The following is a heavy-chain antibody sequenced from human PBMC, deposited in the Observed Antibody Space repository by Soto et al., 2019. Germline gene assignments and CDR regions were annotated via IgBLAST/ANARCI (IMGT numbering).Heavy chain of an antibody. CDR1: GGTFSSYA. V-gene: IGHV1-69*13. CDR2: IIPIFGTA. Sequence: VKVSCKASGGTFSSYAISWVRQAPGQGLEWMGGIIPIFGTANYAQKFQGRVTITADESTSTAYMELSSLRSEDTAVYYCARFATIAAAGPNWFDPWGQGTLVTVSS. J-gene: IGHJ5*02. CDR3: ARFATIAAAGPNWFDP. D-gene: IGHD6-13*01.